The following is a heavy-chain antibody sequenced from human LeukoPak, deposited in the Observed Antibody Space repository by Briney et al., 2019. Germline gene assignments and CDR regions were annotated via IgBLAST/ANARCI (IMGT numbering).Heavy chain of an antibody. CDR2: ISSSSSPI. V-gene: IGHV3-48*04. Sequence: GGSLRLSCAASGFTFSSYSMDWVRQAPGKGLEWVSYISSSSSPIYYADSVKGRFTISRDNAKNSLYLQMNSLRAEDTAVYYCASYVLRFLEWLNEGYFQHWGQGTLVTVSS. J-gene: IGHJ1*01. CDR3: ASYVLRFLEWLNEGYFQH. D-gene: IGHD3-3*01. CDR1: GFTFSSYS.